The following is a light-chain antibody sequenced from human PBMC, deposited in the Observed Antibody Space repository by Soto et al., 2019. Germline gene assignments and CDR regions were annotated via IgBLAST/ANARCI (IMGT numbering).Light chain of an antibody. V-gene: IGLV4-69*01. Sequence: QPVLTQSPSVSASLGASVNLTCTLSSGHITYAIAWHQQHPQKGPRYLMKVKRDGSHIKGDGVSARFSGSSSGTERYLSISSLQSEDEADYYCQTWGTGVRVFGAGTKLTVL. J-gene: IGLJ3*02. CDR2: VKRDGSH. CDR3: QTWGTGVRV. CDR1: SGHITYA.